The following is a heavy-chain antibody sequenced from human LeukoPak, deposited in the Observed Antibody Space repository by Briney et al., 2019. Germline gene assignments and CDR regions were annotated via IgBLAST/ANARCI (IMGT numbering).Heavy chain of an antibody. Sequence: PETLSLTCAVYGGSFSGYYWSWIRQPPGKGLEWIGEINHSGSTNYNPSLKSRVTISVDTSKNQFSLKLSSVTAADTAVYYCARGLYYYGSGTNFDYWGQGTLVTVSS. CDR1: GGSFSGYY. V-gene: IGHV4-34*01. J-gene: IGHJ4*02. D-gene: IGHD3-10*01. CDR3: ARGLYYYGSGTNFDY. CDR2: INHSGST.